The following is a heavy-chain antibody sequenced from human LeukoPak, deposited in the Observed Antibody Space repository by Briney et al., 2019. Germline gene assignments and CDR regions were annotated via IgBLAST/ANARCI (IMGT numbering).Heavy chain of an antibody. CDR1: GCTFSSYW. V-gene: IGHV3-7*01. CDR3: AKDGIAAAGTFYYYYYMDV. D-gene: IGHD6-13*01. CDR2: IKKDGSEK. Sequence: GGSLRFSCAASGCTFSSYWMSWVRQAPGKGLEWVANIKKDGSEKYYVDSVKGRFTISRDNSKNTLYLQMNSLRAEDTAVYYCAKDGIAAAGTFYYYYYMDVWGKGTTVTVSS. J-gene: IGHJ6*03.